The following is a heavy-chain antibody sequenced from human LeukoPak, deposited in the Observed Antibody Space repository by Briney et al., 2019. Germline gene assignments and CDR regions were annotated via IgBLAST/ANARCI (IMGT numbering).Heavy chain of an antibody. CDR1: GGSISSYY. D-gene: IGHD1-26*01. J-gene: IGHJ4*02. CDR3: ARSGGSYFDY. Sequence: SETLSVTCTVSGGSISSYYWSWIRQPRGKGLEWIGYIYYSGSTNYNPSLKSRVTISVDTSKNQFSLKLSSVTAADTAVYYCARSGGSYFDYWGQGTLVTVSS. CDR2: IYYSGST. V-gene: IGHV4-59*01.